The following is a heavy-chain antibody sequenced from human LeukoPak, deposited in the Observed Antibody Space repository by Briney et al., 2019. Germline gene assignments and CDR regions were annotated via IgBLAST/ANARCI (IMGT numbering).Heavy chain of an antibody. J-gene: IGHJ4*01. CDR2: IYNSGNT. CDR1: GVSISNFY. V-gene: IGHV4-59*01. CDR3: ARAAFGSSYYHFDS. Sequence: SETLSLTCTVSGVSISNFYWSWIRQTPGKGLQWIGYIYNSGNTNYNPSLESRVTMSVDTSKNQFSLTLRSMAAADTAIYYCARAAFGSSYYHFDSWGQGILVLVSS. D-gene: IGHD1-26*01.